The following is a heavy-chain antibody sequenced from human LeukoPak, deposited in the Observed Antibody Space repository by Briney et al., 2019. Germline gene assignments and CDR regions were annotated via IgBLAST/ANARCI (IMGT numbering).Heavy chain of an antibody. J-gene: IGHJ4*02. D-gene: IGHD6-19*01. CDR2: INSGGDDT. CDR1: GFTFSTYW. Sequence: GGSLRLSCAASGFTFSTYWMHWVRQAPGKGLVGVSLINSGGDDTRYADSVKGRFTISRDNAKNTLYLQMNSLRAEDTAVYYCARRIGYSSGHSAVYYFDYWGQGALVTVSS. CDR3: ARRIGYSSGHSAVYYFDY. V-gene: IGHV3-74*01.